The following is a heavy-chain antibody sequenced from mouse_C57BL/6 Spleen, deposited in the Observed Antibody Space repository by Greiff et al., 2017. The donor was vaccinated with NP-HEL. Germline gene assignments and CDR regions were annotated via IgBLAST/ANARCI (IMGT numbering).Heavy chain of an antibody. Sequence: QVQLQQPGAELVRPGSSVKLSCKASGYTFTSYWMHWVKQRPIQGLEWIGNIDPSDSETHYNQKFKDKATLTVDKSSSTAYMQLSSLTSEDSAVYYCARGPNWDGYYFDYWGQGTTLTVSS. D-gene: IGHD4-1*02. J-gene: IGHJ2*01. CDR2: IDPSDSET. CDR1: GYTFTSYW. V-gene: IGHV1-52*01. CDR3: ARGPNWDGYYFDY.